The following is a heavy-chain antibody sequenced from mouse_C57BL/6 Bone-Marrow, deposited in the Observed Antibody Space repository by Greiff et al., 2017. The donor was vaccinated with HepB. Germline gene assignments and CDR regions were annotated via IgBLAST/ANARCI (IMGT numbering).Heavy chain of an antibody. Sequence: VHVKQSGAELVKPGASVKLSCTASGFNIKDYYMHWVKQRTEQGLEWIGRIDPEDGETKYAPKFQGKATITADTSSNTAYLQLSSLTSEDTAVYYCAPMVTTGAWFAYWGQGTLVTVSA. D-gene: IGHD2-2*01. CDR3: APMVTTGAWFAY. CDR2: IDPEDGET. V-gene: IGHV14-2*01. CDR1: GFNIKDYY. J-gene: IGHJ3*01.